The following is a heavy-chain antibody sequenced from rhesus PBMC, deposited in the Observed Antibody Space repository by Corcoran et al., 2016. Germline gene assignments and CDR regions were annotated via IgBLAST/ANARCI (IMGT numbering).Heavy chain of an antibody. CDR2: FYGGSRST. J-gene: IGHJ5-1*01. V-gene: IGHV4-147*01. CDR3: ARYYVYSGGFDV. Sequence: QVQLQESGPGLVKPSETLSLTCAVSGGSISSNYWSWIRQSTGKGLEWIGYFYGGSRSTSYNPSLQRRVTISTDTSKNQFSLKLSSVPAADTAVYYCARYYVYSGGFDVWGPGVLVTVSS. CDR1: GGSISSNY. D-gene: IGHD6-25*01.